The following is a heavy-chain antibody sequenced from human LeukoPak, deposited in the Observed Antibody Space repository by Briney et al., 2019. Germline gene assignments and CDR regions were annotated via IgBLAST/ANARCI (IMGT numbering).Heavy chain of an antibody. CDR3: ARGDRIVVVPAAFTDAEAFDI. V-gene: IGHV4-59*01. J-gene: IGHJ3*02. Sequence: SETLSLTCTVSGVTISSYYWSWIRQPPGKGLEWIGYIYYSGSTNYNPSLKSRVTISVDTSKNQFSLKLSSVTAADTAVYYCARGDRIVVVPAAFTDAEAFDIWGQGTMVTVSS. D-gene: IGHD2-2*01. CDR1: GVTISSYY. CDR2: IYYSGST.